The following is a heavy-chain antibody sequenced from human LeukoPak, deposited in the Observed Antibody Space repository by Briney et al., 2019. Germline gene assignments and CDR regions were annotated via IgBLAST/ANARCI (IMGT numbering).Heavy chain of an antibody. D-gene: IGHD1-14*01. CDR2: IIPIFGTA. Sequence: SVKVSCKASGGTFSSYAISWVRQAPGQGLEWMGGIIPIFGTANYAQKFQGRVTITADESTSTAYMELSSLRSEDTAVYYCARLPGRAHWFDPWSQGTLVTVSS. CDR1: GGTFSSYA. J-gene: IGHJ5*02. CDR3: ARLPGRAHWFDP. V-gene: IGHV1-69*13.